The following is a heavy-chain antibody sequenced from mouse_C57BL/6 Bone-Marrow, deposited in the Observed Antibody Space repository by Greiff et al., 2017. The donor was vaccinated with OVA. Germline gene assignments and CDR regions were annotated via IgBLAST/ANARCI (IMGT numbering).Heavy chain of an antibody. CDR2: IDPSDSYT. CDR3: AVQLRPFDY. V-gene: IGHV1-59*01. J-gene: IGHJ2*01. CDR1: GYTFTSYW. D-gene: IGHD3-2*02. Sequence: QVQLQQPGAELVRPGTSVKLSCKASGYTFTSYWMHWVKQRPGQGLEWIGVIDPSDSYTNYNQKFKGKATLTVDTSSSTAYMQLSSLTSVDSAVYYCAVQLRPFDYWGQGTTLTVSS.